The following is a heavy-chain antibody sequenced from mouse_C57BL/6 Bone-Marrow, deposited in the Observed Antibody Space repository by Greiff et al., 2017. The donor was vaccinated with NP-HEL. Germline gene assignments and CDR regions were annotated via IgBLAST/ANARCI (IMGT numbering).Heavy chain of an antibody. CDR2: INPGSGGT. Sequence: QVQLQQSGAELVRPGTSVKVSCKASGYAFTNYLIEWVKQRPGQGLEWIGVINPGSGGTNYNEKFKGKATLTADKSSSTAYMQLSSLTSEDSAVYVCARRADYDVFDYWGQGTTLTVSS. J-gene: IGHJ2*01. CDR1: GYAFTNYL. V-gene: IGHV1-54*01. CDR3: ARRADYDVFDY. D-gene: IGHD2-4*01.